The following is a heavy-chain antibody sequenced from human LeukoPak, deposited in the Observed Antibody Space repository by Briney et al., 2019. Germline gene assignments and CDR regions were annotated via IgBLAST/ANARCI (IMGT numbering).Heavy chain of an antibody. V-gene: IGHV4-4*07. CDR2: IYSSGTT. Sequence: PSETLSLTCTVSGGSISNYYWSWIRQPAGKGLEWIGRIYSSGTTNYNSSLKSRVTISVDTSKNQFSLKVSSVTAADTAVYYCARNVRGGSTYLDYWGQGTLVTVSS. CDR3: ARNVRGGSTYLDY. D-gene: IGHD3-16*01. CDR1: GGSISNYY. J-gene: IGHJ4*02.